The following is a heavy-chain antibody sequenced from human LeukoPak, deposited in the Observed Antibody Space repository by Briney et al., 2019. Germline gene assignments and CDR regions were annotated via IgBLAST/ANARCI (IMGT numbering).Heavy chain of an antibody. D-gene: IGHD1-26*01. CDR1: GFTFSSYS. Sequence: PGGSLRLSCAASGFTFSSYSMNWVRQAPGKGLEWVSSISSSSSYIYYADSVKGRFPISRDNAKNSLYLQMNCLRAEDTAVYYCARVRRSGSYHAGLDYWGQGTLVTVSS. CDR2: ISSSSSYI. CDR3: ARVRRSGSYHAGLDY. V-gene: IGHV3-21*01. J-gene: IGHJ4*02.